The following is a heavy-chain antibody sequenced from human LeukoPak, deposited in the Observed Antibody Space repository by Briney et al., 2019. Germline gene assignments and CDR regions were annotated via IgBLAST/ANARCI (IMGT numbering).Heavy chain of an antibody. CDR3: ARDGVLRYFDWSTYGMDV. CDR1: GFTFSSYS. Sequence: PGGSLRLSCAASGFTFSSYSMNWVRQAPEKGLEWVSYISSSSSTIYYADSVKGRFTISRDNAKNSLYLQMNSLRAEDTAVYYCARDGVLRYFDWSTYGMDVWGQGTTVTVSS. CDR2: ISSSSSTI. D-gene: IGHD3-9*01. V-gene: IGHV3-48*01. J-gene: IGHJ6*02.